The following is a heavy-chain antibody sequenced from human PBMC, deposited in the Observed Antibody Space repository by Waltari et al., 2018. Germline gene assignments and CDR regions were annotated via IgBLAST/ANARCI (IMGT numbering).Heavy chain of an antibody. CDR1: GFTFSSYW. CDR3: AVYLRSSPFDP. CDR2: INSDGSTT. J-gene: IGHJ5*02. V-gene: IGHV3-74*01. D-gene: IGHD5-12*01. Sequence: EVQLVESGGGLVQPGGSLRLSCAASGFTFSSYWMNWVRQAPGKGLVWVSRINSDGSTTGYADSVKGRFTISRDNTKNTLSLQMNSLRDEDTAVYYCAVYLRSSPFDPWGQGTLVTVSS.